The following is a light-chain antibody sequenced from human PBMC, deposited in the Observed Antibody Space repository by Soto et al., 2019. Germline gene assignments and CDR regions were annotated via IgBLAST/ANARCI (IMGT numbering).Light chain of an antibody. CDR1: SSDVGDYNL. J-gene: IGLJ1*01. CDR3: SSYAGSTTYV. CDR2: EGS. Sequence: QSALTQPASVSGSPGQSVTISCTGTSSDVGDYNLVSYYQQHPGKAPKFMIYEGSRRPSGVSNRFSGSKSGNTASLTISGLQAEDEADYYCSSYAGSTTYVFGTGTKVTVL. V-gene: IGLV2-23*01.